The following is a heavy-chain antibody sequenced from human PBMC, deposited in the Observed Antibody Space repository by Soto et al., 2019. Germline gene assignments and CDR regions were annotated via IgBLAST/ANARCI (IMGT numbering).Heavy chain of an antibody. CDR3: ARVASGVSYIDY. Sequence: LXLSCTASGFTFSAYAMHWVRQAPGKGLEWLAIIWYDGSQKYYGDSVKGRFTISRDNSKSTLYLLMDSLRADDTAVYYCARVASGVSYIDYWGQGTLVTVSS. D-gene: IGHD2-8*02. V-gene: IGHV3-33*01. J-gene: IGHJ4*02. CDR2: IWYDGSQK. CDR1: GFTFSAYA.